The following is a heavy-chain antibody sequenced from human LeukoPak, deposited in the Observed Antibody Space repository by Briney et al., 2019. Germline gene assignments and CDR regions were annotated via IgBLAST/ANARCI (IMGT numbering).Heavy chain of an antibody. CDR2: IYYSGST. V-gene: IGHV4-39*01. J-gene: IGHJ5*02. D-gene: IGHD3-10*01. Sequence: PSETLSLTCTVSGGSISSSSYYWGWIRQPPGKGLEWIGSIYYSGSTYYNPSLKSRVTISVDTSKNQFSLKLSSVTAADTAVYYCARLVIDYGSGSYYWVYWFDPWGQGTLVTVSS. CDR1: GGSISSSSYY. CDR3: ARLVIDYGSGSYYWVYWFDP.